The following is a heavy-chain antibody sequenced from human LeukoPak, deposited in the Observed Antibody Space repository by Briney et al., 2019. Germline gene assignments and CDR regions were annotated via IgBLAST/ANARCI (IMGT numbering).Heavy chain of an antibody. V-gene: IGHV1-69*01. CDR1: GGTFSSYA. CDR2: IIPIFGTA. D-gene: IGHD2-2*01. J-gene: IGHJ5*02. CDR3: ARDYPIVVVPAARAGNWFDP. Sequence: AASVKVSCKASGGTFSSYAISWVRQAPGQGLEWMGGIIPIFGTANYAQKFQGRVTITADESTSTAYMELSSLRSEDTAAYYCARDYPIVVVPAARAGNWFDPWGQGTLVTVSS.